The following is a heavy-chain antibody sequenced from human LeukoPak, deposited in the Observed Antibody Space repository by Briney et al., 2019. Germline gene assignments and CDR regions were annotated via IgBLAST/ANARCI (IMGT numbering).Heavy chain of an antibody. V-gene: IGHV4-30-2*01. CDR1: GDSLSSSTCN. Sequence: SETLSLTCKVSGDSLSSSTCNWSWIRQPPGKGLEWIGYISQSGNSYFTPSLKSRATISVDRSKNQFSLKLSSVTAADTAVYYCARGVIGYCSSTSCYSTYFDYWGQGTLVTVSS. D-gene: IGHD2-2*02. CDR3: ARGVIGYCSSTSCYSTYFDY. CDR2: ISQSGNS. J-gene: IGHJ4*02.